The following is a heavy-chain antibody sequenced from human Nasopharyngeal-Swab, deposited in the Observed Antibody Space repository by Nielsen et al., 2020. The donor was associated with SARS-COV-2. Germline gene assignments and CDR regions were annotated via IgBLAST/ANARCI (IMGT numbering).Heavy chain of an antibody. D-gene: IGHD5-12*01. CDR1: GFSISGYW. CDR2: ISWNSGSI. J-gene: IGHJ6*02. Sequence: SLKISCAASGFSISGYWMHWVRQAPGKGLEWVSGISWNSGSIGYADSVMGRSTISRDNAKNSLYLQMNSLRAEDTALYYCAKDVRLRGYYYAMDVWGQGTTVTVSS. V-gene: IGHV3-9*01. CDR3: AKDVRLRGYYYAMDV.